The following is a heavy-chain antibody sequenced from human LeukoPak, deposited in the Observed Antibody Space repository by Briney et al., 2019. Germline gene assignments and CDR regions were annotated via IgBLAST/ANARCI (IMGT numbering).Heavy chain of an antibody. Sequence: GGSLRLSCAASGFTFDDYAMHWVRQAPGKGLEWVSGISWNSGSIGYADSVKGRFTISRDNAKKSLYLQMNSLRAEDTALYYCAKDRRGSGSSMGDYWGQGTLVTVSS. CDR3: AKDRRGSGSSMGDY. CDR2: ISWNSGSI. V-gene: IGHV3-9*01. D-gene: IGHD3-10*01. CDR1: GFTFDDYA. J-gene: IGHJ4*02.